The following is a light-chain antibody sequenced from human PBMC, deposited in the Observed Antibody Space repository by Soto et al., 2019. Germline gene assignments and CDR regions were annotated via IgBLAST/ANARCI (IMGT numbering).Light chain of an antibody. Sequence: EIVLTQSPWTLSLYPLERATLSGRASQTISSDYLAWYQQKPGQAPRLLFYLASSRATGIPDRFSGSGSGTDFTLTISRLEPEDFAVYYCQQYGTSRTFGQGTKVDIK. J-gene: IGKJ1*01. CDR2: LAS. CDR3: QQYGTSRT. CDR1: QTISSDY. V-gene: IGKV3-20*01.